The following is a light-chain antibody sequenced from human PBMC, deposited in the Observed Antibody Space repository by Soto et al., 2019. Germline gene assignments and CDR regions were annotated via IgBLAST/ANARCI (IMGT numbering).Light chain of an antibody. V-gene: IGLV2-23*03. CDR2: EGG. CDR1: SSDVGSYNL. J-gene: IGLJ1*01. CDR3: CSYAGSSTFV. Sequence: QSVLTQPASVSGSPGQSITISCTGTSSDVGSYNLVSWYQQHPGKAPKLMIYEGGKRPSGVSNRFSGSKSGNTASLTISGLQAEDEADYYCCSYAGSSTFVFGTGTKVNVL.